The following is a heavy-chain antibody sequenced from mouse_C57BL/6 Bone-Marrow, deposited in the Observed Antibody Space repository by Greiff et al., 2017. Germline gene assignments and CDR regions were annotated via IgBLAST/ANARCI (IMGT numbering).Heavy chain of an antibody. V-gene: IGHV5-9-4*01. CDR1: GFTFSSYA. D-gene: IGHD3-3*01. Sequence: EVKLMESGGGLVKPGGSLKLSCAASGFTFSSYAMSWVRQSPEKRLEWVAEISSGGSYTYYPDTVTGRFTISRDNAKNTLYLEMSSLRSEDTAMYCCARDRGAAWFAYWGQGTLVTVSA. J-gene: IGHJ3*01. CDR2: ISSGGSYT. CDR3: ARDRGAAWFAY.